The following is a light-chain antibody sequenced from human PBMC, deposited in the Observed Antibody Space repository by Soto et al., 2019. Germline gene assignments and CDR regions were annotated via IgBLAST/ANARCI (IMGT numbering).Light chain of an antibody. CDR2: GTS. V-gene: IGKV1-39*01. CDR1: QNISNF. J-gene: IGKJ3*01. CDR3: RRSYRSPLN. Sequence: DIQMTQSPLSLSASVGESVTITCRASQNISNFLNWYQQKPGKPPRLLIFGTSTLQGGVPSRFRGSRSETDFSLTISGLQPEDFATYICRRSYRSPLNFGPGARVA.